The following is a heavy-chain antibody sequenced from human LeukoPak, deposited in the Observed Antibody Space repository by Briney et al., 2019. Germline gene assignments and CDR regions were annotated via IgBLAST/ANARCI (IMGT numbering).Heavy chain of an antibody. J-gene: IGHJ4*02. CDR1: GGSFSGYY. V-gene: IGHV4-34*01. CDR2: INHSGST. CDR3: ARGSAAYYFDY. Sequence: SETLSLTCAVYGGSFSGYYWSWIRQPPGKGLEWIGEINHSGSTNYNPSPKSRVPISVDTSKNQFSLKLSSVTAADTAVYYCARGSAAYYFDYWGQGTLVTVSS.